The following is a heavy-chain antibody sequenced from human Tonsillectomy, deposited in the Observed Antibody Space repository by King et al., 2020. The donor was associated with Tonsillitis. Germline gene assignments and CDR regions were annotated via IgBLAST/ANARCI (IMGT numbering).Heavy chain of an antibody. CDR2: IYYSGTT. CDR3: ATLARYCSSTTCYIGDYMDV. J-gene: IGHJ6*03. CDR1: GGSISSSSYY. V-gene: IGHV4-39*02. Sequence: LQLQESGPGLLKPSETLSLTCTVSGGSISSSSYYWGWIRQPPGKGLEWIGSIYYSGTTYYNPSLQSRVTISADTSKNHFSLKLSSVTAADTAVYYCATLARYCSSTTCYIGDYMDVWGKGTTVTVSS. D-gene: IGHD2-2*02.